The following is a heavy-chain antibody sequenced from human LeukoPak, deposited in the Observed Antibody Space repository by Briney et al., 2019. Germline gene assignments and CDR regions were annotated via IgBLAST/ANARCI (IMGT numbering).Heavy chain of an antibody. CDR3: ARGATGFRRFGVVRYYFDY. CDR2: INHSGST. D-gene: IGHD3-3*01. Sequence: SETLSLTCTVSGGSISSSSYYWSWIRQPPGKGLEWIGEINHSGSTNYNPSLKSRVTISVDTSKNQFSLKLSSVTAADTAVYYCARGATGFRRFGVVRYYFDYWGQGTLVTVSS. V-gene: IGHV4-39*07. J-gene: IGHJ4*02. CDR1: GGSISSSSYY.